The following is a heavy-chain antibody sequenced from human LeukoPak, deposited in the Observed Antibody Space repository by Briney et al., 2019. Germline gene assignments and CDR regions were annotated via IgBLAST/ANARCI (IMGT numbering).Heavy chain of an antibody. D-gene: IGHD3-10*01. J-gene: IGHJ4*02. Sequence: GGSLRLSCAASGFTFSSYSMSWVRQAPGKGLEWVSVIYSGGSTYYADSVKGRFTISRDNSKNTLYLQMNSLRAEDTAVYYCARVRVLLWFGESEYYFDYWGQGTLVTVSS. CDR3: ARVRVLLWFGESEYYFDY. V-gene: IGHV3-53*01. CDR1: GFTFSSYS. CDR2: IYSGGST.